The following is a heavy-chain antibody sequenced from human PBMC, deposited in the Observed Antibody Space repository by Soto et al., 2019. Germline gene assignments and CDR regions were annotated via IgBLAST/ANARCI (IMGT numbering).Heavy chain of an antibody. Sequence: QVQLQESGPSLVRPSETLSLTCTVSGGSLSSFYWSWIRQHAGKGLEWVGRIYGSGRTTYNPPLNTRVNIPVDVSMTQSTHNLSPGPTSDTAVYLCAKNGKGELRAPIGHPPGWFDPWGRGTLVTVSS. D-gene: IGHD1-26*01. CDR1: GGSLSSFY. J-gene: IGHJ5*02. V-gene: IGHV4-4*07. CDR2: IYGSGRT. CDR3: AKNGKGELRAPIGHPPGWFDP.